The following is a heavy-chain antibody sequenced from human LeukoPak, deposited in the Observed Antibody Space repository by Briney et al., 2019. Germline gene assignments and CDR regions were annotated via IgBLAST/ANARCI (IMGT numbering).Heavy chain of an antibody. CDR1: GYTFTSYG. D-gene: IGHD6-6*01. CDR2: ISAYNGNT. Sequence: ASVKVSCKASGYTFTSYGISWVRQAPGQGLGWMGWISAYNGNTNYAQKLQGRVTMTTDTSTSTAYMELRSLRSDDTAVYYCARDILVIGIAARAGGYWGQGTLVTVSS. CDR3: ARDILVIGIAARAGGY. J-gene: IGHJ4*02. V-gene: IGHV1-18*01.